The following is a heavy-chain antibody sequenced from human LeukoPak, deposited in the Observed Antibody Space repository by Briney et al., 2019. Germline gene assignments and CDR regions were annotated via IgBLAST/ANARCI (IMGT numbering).Heavy chain of an antibody. CDR1: GDSISSGSYY. CDR2: IYYSGST. CDR3: ARGRGYSYGYSDY. J-gene: IGHJ4*02. Sequence: PSETLSLTCTVSGDSISSGSYYWGWIRQPPGKGLEWIGYIYYSGSTNYNPSLKSRVTISVDTSKNQFSLKLSSVTAADTAVYYCARGRGYSYGYSDYWGQGTLVTVSS. D-gene: IGHD5-18*01. V-gene: IGHV4-61*05.